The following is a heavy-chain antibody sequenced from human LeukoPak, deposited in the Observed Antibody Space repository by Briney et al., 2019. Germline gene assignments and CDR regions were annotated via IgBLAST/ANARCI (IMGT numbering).Heavy chain of an antibody. CDR3: ARVEFPIRLGISSDSPFDY. CDR2: ISAYNGNT. J-gene: IGHJ4*02. Sequence: ASVKVSCKASGGTFSSYAISWVRQAPGQGLEWMGWISAYNGNTNYAQKLQGRVTMTTDTSTSTAYMELRSLRSVDTAVYYCARVEFPIRLGISSDSPFDYWGQGTLVTVSS. CDR1: GGTFSSYA. V-gene: IGHV1-18*01. D-gene: IGHD3-10*01.